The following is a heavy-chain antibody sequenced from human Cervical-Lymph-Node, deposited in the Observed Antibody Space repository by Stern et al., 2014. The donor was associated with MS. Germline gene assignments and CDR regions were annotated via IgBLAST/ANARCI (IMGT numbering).Heavy chain of an antibody. V-gene: IGHV1-69*01. CDR1: GGTFSTYA. D-gene: IGHD3-22*01. J-gene: IGHJ4*02. Sequence: VQLVESGAEVKKPGSSVKVSCKASGGTFSTYAITWVRQAPGQGLEWMGGLVPIFGTANYAQKFQGRVTITADESTSTAYMELSSLRSEDTAVYYCAREFNYDSSGYYFYYWGQGTLVTVSS. CDR3: AREFNYDSSGYYFYY. CDR2: LVPIFGTA.